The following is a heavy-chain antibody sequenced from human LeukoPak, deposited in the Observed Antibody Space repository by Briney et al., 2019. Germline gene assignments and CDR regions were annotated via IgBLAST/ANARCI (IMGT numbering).Heavy chain of an antibody. CDR2: ISSSGSTI. CDR3: ARSVDSSGPYSPFFDY. CDR1: GFTFSSYW. J-gene: IGHJ4*02. V-gene: IGHV3-48*04. Sequence: GGSLRLSCAASGFTFSSYWMSWVRQAPGKGLEWVSYISSSGSTIYYADSVKGRFTISRDNAKNSLYLQMNSLRAEDTAVYYCARSVDSSGPYSPFFDYWGQGTLVTVSS. D-gene: IGHD3-22*01.